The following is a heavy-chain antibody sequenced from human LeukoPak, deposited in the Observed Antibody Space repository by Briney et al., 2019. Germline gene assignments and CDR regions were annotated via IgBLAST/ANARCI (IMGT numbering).Heavy chain of an antibody. Sequence: SETLSLTCTVSGGSISTYYWSWIRQSPGKGLEWIGYIYYSGSTYYNPSLKSRVTISVDTSKNQFSLKLTSVTAVDTAVYYCARSPLGTHYYYMDVWGKGTTVTVSS. J-gene: IGHJ6*03. V-gene: IGHV4-59*01. CDR2: IYYSGST. D-gene: IGHD7-27*01. CDR3: ARSPLGTHYYYMDV. CDR1: GGSISTYY.